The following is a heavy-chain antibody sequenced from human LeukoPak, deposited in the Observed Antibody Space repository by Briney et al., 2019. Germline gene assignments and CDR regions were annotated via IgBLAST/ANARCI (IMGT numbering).Heavy chain of an antibody. CDR1: GYSFTSYW. CDR2: IYPGDSDT. J-gene: IGHJ4*02. CDR3: ARWEHCSSTSCYYYFDY. D-gene: IGHD2-2*01. V-gene: IGHV5-51*01. Sequence: GESLKISCKGSGYSFTSYWIGWVRQMPGKGLEWTGIIYPGDSDTTYSPSFQGQVTISADKSISTAYLQWSSLKATDTAMYYCARWEHCSSTSCYYYFDYWGQGTLVTVSS.